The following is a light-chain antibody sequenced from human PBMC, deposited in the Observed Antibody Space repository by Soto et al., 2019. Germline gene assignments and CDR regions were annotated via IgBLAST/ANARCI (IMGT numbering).Light chain of an antibody. CDR2: DAS. V-gene: IGKV3D-20*01. CDR3: QQYGSSYT. Sequence: IVLTQSPATLSLSPGERATLSCGASQSLSSSYLAWYQQKPGLAPRLLIYDASSRATGIPDRFSGSGSGTDFTLTISRLEPEDSAVYYCQQYGSSYTFGQGTKLEIK. J-gene: IGKJ2*01. CDR1: QSLSSSY.